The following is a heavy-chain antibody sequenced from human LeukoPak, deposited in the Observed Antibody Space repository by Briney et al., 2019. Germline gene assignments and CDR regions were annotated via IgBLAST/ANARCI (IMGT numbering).Heavy chain of an antibody. J-gene: IGHJ4*02. CDR2: IYTSGIT. CDR3: AREDAGGSYSFDY. CDR1: GFTVSSNF. Sequence: GGSLRLSCAVSGFTVSSNFMSWVRQAPGKGPEWVSVIYTSGITYYADSVRGRFTISRDNSKNTLYLQMDSLTAEDTAVYYCAREDAGGSYSFDYWGQGTPVTVSS. V-gene: IGHV3-66*01. D-gene: IGHD4-23*01.